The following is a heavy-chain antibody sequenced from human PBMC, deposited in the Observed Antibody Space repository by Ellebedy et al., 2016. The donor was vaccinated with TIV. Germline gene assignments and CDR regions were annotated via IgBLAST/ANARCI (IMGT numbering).Heavy chain of an antibody. Sequence: ASVKVSXXASGGTFSSYAISWVRQAPGQGLEWMGIINPSGGSTSYAQKFQGRVTMTRDTSTSTVYMELSSLRSEDTAVYYCARELGGLVVPAAIEIVGYGMDVWGQGTTVTVSS. CDR2: INPSGGST. V-gene: IGHV1-46*01. CDR1: GGTFSSYA. J-gene: IGHJ6*02. D-gene: IGHD2-2*01. CDR3: ARELGGLVVPAAIEIVGYGMDV.